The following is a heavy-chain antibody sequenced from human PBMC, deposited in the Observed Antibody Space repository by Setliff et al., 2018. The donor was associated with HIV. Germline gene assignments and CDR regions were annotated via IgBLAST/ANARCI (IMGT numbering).Heavy chain of an antibody. V-gene: IGHV4-34*01. CDR2: INHSGST. J-gene: IGHJ1*01. D-gene: IGHD6-13*01. CDR1: GGSFSSYY. CDR3: ARVPTSSWYVTTQRTKEYFQQ. Sequence: SETLSLTCAVYGGSFSSYYWSWIRQPPGKGLEWIGEINHSGSTNYNPSLKSRVTISVDTSKNQFSLRLSSVTAADTAIYYCARVPTSSWYVTTQRTKEYFQQWGQGTLVTVSS.